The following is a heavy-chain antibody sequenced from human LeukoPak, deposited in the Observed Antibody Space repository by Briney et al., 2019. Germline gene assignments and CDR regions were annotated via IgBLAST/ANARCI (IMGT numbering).Heavy chain of an antibody. Sequence: IISTIYSPYSVTRRFTISRDNAKNSLYMQMNSLRADDTAVYYCASLMTTATYYYYYYMDVWGKGTTVTVSS. J-gene: IGHJ6*03. D-gene: IGHD4-11*01. CDR2: IISTI. V-gene: IGHV3-48*01. CDR3: ASLMTTATYYYYYYMDV.